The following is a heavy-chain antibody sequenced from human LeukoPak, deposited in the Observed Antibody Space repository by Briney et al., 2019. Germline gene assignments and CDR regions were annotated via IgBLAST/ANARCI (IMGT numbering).Heavy chain of an antibody. D-gene: IGHD3-10*01. CDR3: AREPPGYYYGSGTNGDAFDI. J-gene: IGHJ3*02. V-gene: IGHV4-4*07. Sequence: SETLSLTCTVSGGSISSYYWSLIRQPAGKGLEWIGRIYTSGSTNYNPSLKSRVTMSVDTSKNQFSLKLSSVTAADTAVYYCAREPPGYYYGSGTNGDAFDIRGQGTMVTVSS. CDR1: GGSISSYY. CDR2: IYTSGST.